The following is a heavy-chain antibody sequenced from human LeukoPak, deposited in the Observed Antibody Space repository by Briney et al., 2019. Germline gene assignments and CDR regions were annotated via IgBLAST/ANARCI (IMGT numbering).Heavy chain of an antibody. CDR1: GGPISSGDYY. Sequence: SETLSLTCTVSGGPISSGDYYWSWIRQPPGKGLEWIGYIYYSGSTYYNPSLKSRVTISVDTSKNQFSLKLSSVTAADTAVYYCAGFTVVTPEDAFDIWGQGTMVTVSS. V-gene: IGHV4-30-4*08. CDR2: IYYSGST. J-gene: IGHJ3*02. CDR3: AGFTVVTPEDAFDI. D-gene: IGHD4-23*01.